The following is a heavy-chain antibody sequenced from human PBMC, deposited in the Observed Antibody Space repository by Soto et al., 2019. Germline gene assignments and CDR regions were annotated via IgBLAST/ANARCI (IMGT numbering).Heavy chain of an antibody. J-gene: IGHJ6*02. CDR2: IYDTGISGYTPST. Sequence: SETLSLTCTVSGGSITSSYWSWIRRPPGKGLEWISYIYDTGISGYTPSTSYNPSLTSRVTMSVDTSKSQFSLKLTSVTAADTAVYYCVRGEDAFFYYGLDVWGQGITVTVS. CDR1: GGSITSSY. V-gene: IGHV4-59*01. CDR3: VRGEDAFFYYGLDV.